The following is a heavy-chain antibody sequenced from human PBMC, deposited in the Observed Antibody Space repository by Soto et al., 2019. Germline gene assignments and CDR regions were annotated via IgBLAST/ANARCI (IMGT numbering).Heavy chain of an antibody. CDR1: GFTFSSYS. CDR2: ISSSSSYI. V-gene: IGHV3-21*01. D-gene: IGHD2-2*01. Sequence: EVQLVESGGGLVQPGGSLRLSCAASGFTFSSYSMNWVRQAPGKGLEWVSSISSSSSYIYYADSVKGRFTISRDNAKNSLYLQMNSLRAEDTAVYYCARFDVVPAASYIAREYYYGMDVWGQGTTVTVSS. CDR3: ARFDVVPAASYIAREYYYGMDV. J-gene: IGHJ6*02.